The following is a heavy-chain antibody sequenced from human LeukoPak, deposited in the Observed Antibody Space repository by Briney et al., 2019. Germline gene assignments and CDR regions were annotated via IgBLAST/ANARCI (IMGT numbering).Heavy chain of an antibody. D-gene: IGHD2-2*01. CDR1: GYTFTDYY. V-gene: IGHV1-2*02. CDR3: ARPPRDLVSAAPFPS. Sequence: ASVKASCKASGYTFTDYYIQWVRQAPGEGLEWVAWILPRSGDTYYAPRFHGRVAMPTDTSINTAYMELSRLKSDDTAVYFCARPPRDLVSAAPFPSWGQGTLVTVSS. J-gene: IGHJ1*01. CDR2: ILPRSGDT.